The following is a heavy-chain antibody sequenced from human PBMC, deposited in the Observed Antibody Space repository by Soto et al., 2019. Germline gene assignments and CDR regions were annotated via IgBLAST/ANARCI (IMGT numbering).Heavy chain of an antibody. J-gene: IGHJ4*02. D-gene: IGHD3-22*01. CDR3: ARGQTYYYDSSGYYYFDY. Sequence: QVQLVQSGAEVKKPGSSVKVSCKASGGTFSSYTISWVRQAPGQGLEWMGRIIPILGIANYAQKFQGRVTITADKSTSTAYMELSRLGSEDTAVYYCARGQTYYYDSSGYYYFDYWGQGTLVTVSS. CDR1: GGTFSSYT. V-gene: IGHV1-69*02. CDR2: IIPILGIA.